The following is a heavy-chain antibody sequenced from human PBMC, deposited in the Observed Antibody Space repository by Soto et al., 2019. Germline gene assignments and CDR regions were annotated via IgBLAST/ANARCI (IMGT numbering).Heavy chain of an antibody. V-gene: IGHV3-23*01. CDR2: IGNTET. CDR3: AKDRMDPNSVWDPFDL. CDR1: GFSFNIYA. J-gene: IGHJ3*01. D-gene: IGHD2-21*01. Sequence: XVCLRLSCAASGFSFNIYAMTWVRQAPGKGLEWVSSIGNTETYYAESVKGRFTVSRDNSRNTLFLQMNSLRAEDTAVYYCAKDRMDPNSVWDPFDLWGQGTMVTVSS.